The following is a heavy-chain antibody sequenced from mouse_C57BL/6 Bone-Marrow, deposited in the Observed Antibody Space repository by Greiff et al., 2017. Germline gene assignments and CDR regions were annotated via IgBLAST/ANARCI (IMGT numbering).Heavy chain of an antibody. D-gene: IGHD1-1*01. CDR3: ARSTVVAPDY. V-gene: IGHV7-3*01. J-gene: IGHJ4*01. Sequence: EVKLVESGGGLVQPGGSLSLSCAASGFTFTDYYMSWVRQPPGKALEWLGFIRNKANGYTTEYSASVKGRFTISRDNSQSILYLQMNALRAEDSATYYCARSTVVAPDYWCQGTSVTVSS. CDR2: IRNKANGYTT. CDR1: GFTFTDYY.